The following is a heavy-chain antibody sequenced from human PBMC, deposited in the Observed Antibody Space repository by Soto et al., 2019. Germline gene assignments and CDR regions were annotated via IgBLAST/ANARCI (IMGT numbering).Heavy chain of an antibody. Sequence: PSETLSLTCTVSGGSISSGDYYWSWIRQPPGKGLEWIGYIYYSGSTYYNPSLKSRVTISVDTSKNQFSLKLSSVTAADTAVYYCARAVVAATSAFDYWGQGTLVTVSS. V-gene: IGHV4-30-4*01. CDR3: ARAVVAATSAFDY. J-gene: IGHJ4*02. CDR1: GGSISSGDYY. D-gene: IGHD2-15*01. CDR2: IYYSGST.